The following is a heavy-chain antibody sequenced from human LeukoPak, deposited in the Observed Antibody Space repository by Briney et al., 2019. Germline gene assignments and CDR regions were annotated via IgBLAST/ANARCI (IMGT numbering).Heavy chain of an antibody. CDR2: INSDGSST. CDR3: ASERWLQY. D-gene: IGHD5-24*01. Sequence: PGGSLRLSCAASGFTFSSYWMHWVRQAPGKGLAWVSRINSDGSSTSYADSVKGRFTISRDNAKNTLYLQMNSLRGEDTAVYYCASERWLQYWGQGTLVTVSS. CDR1: GFTFSSYW. J-gene: IGHJ4*02. V-gene: IGHV3-74*01.